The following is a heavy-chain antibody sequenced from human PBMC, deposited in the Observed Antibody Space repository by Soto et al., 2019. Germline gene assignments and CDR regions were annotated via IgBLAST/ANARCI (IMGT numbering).Heavy chain of an antibody. V-gene: IGHV4-30-2*01. J-gene: IGHJ3*02. Sequence: QLQLQESGSGLVKPSQTLSLTCAVSGGSISSGGYSWSWIRQPPGKGLEWIGYIYHSGSTYYNPSLKSRVTRSVDRSKNQFSLKLSSVTAADTAVYYCARGIVVVPAADDAFDIWGQGTMVTVSS. CDR1: GGSISSGGYS. CDR3: ARGIVVVPAADDAFDI. CDR2: IYHSGST. D-gene: IGHD2-2*01.